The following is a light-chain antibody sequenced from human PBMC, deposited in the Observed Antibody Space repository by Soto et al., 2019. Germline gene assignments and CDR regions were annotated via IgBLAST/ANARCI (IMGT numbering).Light chain of an antibody. CDR2: DVS. V-gene: IGLV2-11*01. J-gene: IGLJ2*01. Sequence: QSALTQPHSVSGSPGQSVTISCTGTSSDVGGYNYVSWYQQHPGKAPKLMIYDVSKRPSGVPDRFSGSKSGNTASLTISGLQTEDEADYYCCSDAGSYTLVFGGGTKLTVL. CDR3: CSDAGSYTLV. CDR1: SSDVGGYNY.